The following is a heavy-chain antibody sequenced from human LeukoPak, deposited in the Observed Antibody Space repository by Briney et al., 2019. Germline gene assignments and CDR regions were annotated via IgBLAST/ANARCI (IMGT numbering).Heavy chain of an antibody. CDR2: INQDGSEE. CDR1: GFTFSNYW. D-gene: IGHD5-12*01. CDR3: VRDGGVSGYDLLDY. J-gene: IGHJ4*02. Sequence: GGSLRLSCAASGFTFSNYWMTWVRQAPGKGLERVAHINQDGSEEHYMDSAKARFTISRDNAKNSLSLQMNSLRAEDTAVYYCVRDGGVSGYDLLDYWGQGTLVTVSS. V-gene: IGHV3-7*01.